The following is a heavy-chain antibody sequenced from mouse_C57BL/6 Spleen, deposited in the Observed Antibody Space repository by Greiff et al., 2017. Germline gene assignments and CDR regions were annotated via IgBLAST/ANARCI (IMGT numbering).Heavy chain of an antibody. V-gene: IGHV1-55*01. J-gene: IGHJ4*01. Sequence: VQLQQPGAELVKPGASVKMSCKASGYTFTSYWITWVKQRPGQGLEWMGDLYPGSGSTNYNEKFKSKATLTVDTSSSTAYMQLSSLTSEDSAVYYCARGNGSSDYYAMDYWGQGTSVTVSS. CDR1: GYTFTSYW. D-gene: IGHD1-1*01. CDR2: LYPGSGST. CDR3: ARGNGSSDYYAMDY.